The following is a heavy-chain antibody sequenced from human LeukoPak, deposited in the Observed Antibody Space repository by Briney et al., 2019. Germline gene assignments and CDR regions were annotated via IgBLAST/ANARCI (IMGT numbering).Heavy chain of an antibody. CDR2: INHSGSI. Sequence: PSETLSLTCAVYGGSFSDYYWSWFRQPPGKGLEWIGEINHSGSINYNPSLKSRVTISVDTSKNQFSLKLSSVAAADTAVYYCARQVGYDYVWGGDNWFDPWGQGTLVTVSS. V-gene: IGHV4-34*01. CDR3: ARQVGYDYVWGGDNWFDP. CDR1: GGSFSDYY. J-gene: IGHJ5*02. D-gene: IGHD3-16*01.